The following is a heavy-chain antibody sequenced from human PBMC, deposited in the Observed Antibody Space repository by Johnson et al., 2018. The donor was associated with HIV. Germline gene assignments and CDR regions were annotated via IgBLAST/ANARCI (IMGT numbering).Heavy chain of an antibody. CDR1: GFTFSSYA. D-gene: IGHD1-14*01. J-gene: IGHJ3*02. CDR2: IRYDGSNK. CDR3: ARDETEADGAFDI. Sequence: QLVESGGGVVQPGRSLRLSCAASGFTFSSYAMHWVRQAPGKGLEWVAFIRYDGSNKYYADSVKGRFTISRDNSKNTLYLQMNSLRPEDTAVYYCARDETEADGAFDIWGQGTMVTISS. V-gene: IGHV3-30*02.